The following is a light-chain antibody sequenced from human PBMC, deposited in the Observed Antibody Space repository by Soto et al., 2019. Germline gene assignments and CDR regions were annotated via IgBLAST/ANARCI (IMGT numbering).Light chain of an antibody. CDR1: QGISNY. V-gene: IGKV1-27*01. CDR2: VAS. CDR3: XXXNSAPWT. J-gene: IGKJ1*01. Sequence: DIQMTQSPSSLSASVGDRVTITCRASQGISNYLAWYQQQPGKVPKLLIYVASTLQSGVPSRFSGSGSGTDFTLTISSLQPEXXXXXXXXXXNSAPWTFGQGTKVEIK.